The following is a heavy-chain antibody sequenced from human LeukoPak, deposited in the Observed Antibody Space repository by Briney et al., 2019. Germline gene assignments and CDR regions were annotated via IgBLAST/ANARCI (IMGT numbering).Heavy chain of an antibody. V-gene: IGHV4-34*01. D-gene: IGHD2-2*02. CDR2: INHSGST. CDR3: ARRLGYCSSTSCYTPSWFDP. Sequence: SGALSLTCAVYGGSFSGYYWSWIRQPPGKGLEWIGEINHSGSTNYNPSLKSRVTISVDTSKNQFSLKLSSVTAADTAVYYCARRLGYCSSTSCYTPSWFDPWGQGTLVTVSS. CDR1: GGSFSGYY. J-gene: IGHJ5*02.